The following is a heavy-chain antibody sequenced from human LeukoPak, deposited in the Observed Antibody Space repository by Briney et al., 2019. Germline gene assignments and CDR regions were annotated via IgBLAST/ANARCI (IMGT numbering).Heavy chain of an antibody. V-gene: IGHV4-61*02. J-gene: IGHJ6*03. CDR2: IYTSGST. Sequence: TLSLTCTVSGGSISSGSYYWSWIRQPAGKGLEWIGRIYTSGSTNYNPSLKSRVTISVDTSKNQFSLKLSSVTAADTAVYYCARDLRYQPSDFYCYYMDGWGKGTTVTVSS. D-gene: IGHD2-2*01. CDR1: GGSISSGSYY. CDR3: ARDLRYQPSDFYCYYMDG.